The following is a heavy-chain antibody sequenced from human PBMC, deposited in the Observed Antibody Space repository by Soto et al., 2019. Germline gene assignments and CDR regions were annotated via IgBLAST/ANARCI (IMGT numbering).Heavy chain of an antibody. CDR3: ARGDPDGSSWDY. D-gene: IGHD6-13*01. Sequence: GGSLRLSCAASGFTFSSYAMHWVRQAPGKGLEWVAVISYDGSNKYYADSVKGRFTISRDNSKNTLYLQMNSLRAEDTAVYYCARGDPDGSSWDYWGQGTLVTVSS. CDR2: ISYDGSNK. J-gene: IGHJ4*02. CDR1: GFTFSSYA. V-gene: IGHV3-30-3*01.